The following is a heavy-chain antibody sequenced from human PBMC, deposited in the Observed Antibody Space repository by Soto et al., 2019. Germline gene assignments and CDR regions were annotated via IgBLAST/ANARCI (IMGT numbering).Heavy chain of an antibody. J-gene: IGHJ6*02. V-gene: IGHV3-30-3*01. CDR3: ALIVVVPNGMEV. D-gene: IGHD3-22*01. CDR1: GFTFSSYA. Sequence: PGGSLRLSCAASGFTFSSYAMHWVRQAPGKGLEWVAVISYDGSNKYYADSVKGRFTISRDNPKNTLYLQMNSLRAEDTAVYYCALIVVVPNGMEVWGQGTTVTVSS. CDR2: ISYDGSNK.